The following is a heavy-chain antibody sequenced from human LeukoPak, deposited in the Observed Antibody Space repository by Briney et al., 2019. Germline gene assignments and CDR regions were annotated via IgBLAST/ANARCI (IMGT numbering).Heavy chain of an antibody. J-gene: IGHJ5*02. D-gene: IGHD1-1*01. Sequence: PSETLSLTCTVSGGSISSSSYYWGWIRQPPGKGLEWIGSIYYSGSTYYNPSLKSRVTISVDTSKNQFSLKLSSVTAADTAVYYCARYYNWNAGFDPWGQGTLVTVSS. CDR3: ARYYNWNAGFDP. CDR1: GGSISSSSYY. CDR2: IYYSGST. V-gene: IGHV4-39*01.